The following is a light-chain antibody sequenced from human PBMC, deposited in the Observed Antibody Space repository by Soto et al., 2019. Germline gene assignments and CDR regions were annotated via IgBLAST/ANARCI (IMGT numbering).Light chain of an antibody. CDR1: QSVSSN. CDR3: QQYIRWPLT. CDR2: GAS. Sequence: EIVMTQSPATLSVSPAERATLSCRASQSVSSNLAWYQQKPGQAPSLLIYGASTRATGTPARFSGSGSGTEFTLTISSPQSEDFAVYYCQQYIRWPLTFGGGTKVEIK. J-gene: IGKJ4*01. V-gene: IGKV3-15*01.